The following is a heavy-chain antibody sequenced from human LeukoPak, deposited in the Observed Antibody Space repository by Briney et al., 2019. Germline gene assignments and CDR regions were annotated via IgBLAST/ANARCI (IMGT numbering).Heavy chain of an antibody. CDR3: ARGARVRVYNWFDP. D-gene: IGHD3-10*01. V-gene: IGHV4-59*08. CDR2: IYYSGST. Sequence: PSETLSLTCTISGGSISSYYWSWIRQPPGKGLEWIGYIYYSGSTNYNPSLKSRVTISVDTSKNQFSLKLGSVTAADTAVYYCARGARVRVYNWFDPWGQGTLVTVSS. J-gene: IGHJ5*02. CDR1: GGSISSYY.